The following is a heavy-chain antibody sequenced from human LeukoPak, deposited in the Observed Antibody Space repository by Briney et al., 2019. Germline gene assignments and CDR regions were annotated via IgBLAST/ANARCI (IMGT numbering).Heavy chain of an antibody. J-gene: IGHJ5*02. CDR1: GYTFTSYG. Sequence: APVKVSCKASGYTFTSYGISWVRQAPGQGLEWMGWISAYNGNTNYAQKLQGRVTMTTDTSTSTAYMELRSLRSDGTAVYYCARFSLRFKDWFDPWGQGTLVTVSS. CDR2: ISAYNGNT. D-gene: IGHD3-3*01. CDR3: ARFSLRFKDWFDP. V-gene: IGHV1-18*01.